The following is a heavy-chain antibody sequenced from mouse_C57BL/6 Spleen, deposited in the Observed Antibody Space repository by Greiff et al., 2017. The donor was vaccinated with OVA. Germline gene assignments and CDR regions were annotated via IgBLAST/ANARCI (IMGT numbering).Heavy chain of an antibody. V-gene: IGHV5-4*01. J-gene: IGHJ2*01. CDR2: ISDGGSYT. CDR1: GFTFSSYA. Sequence: EVMLVESGGGLVKPGGSLKLSCAASGFTFSSYAMSWVRQTPEKRLEWVATISDGGSYTYYPDNVKGRFTISRDNAKNNLYLQMSHLKSEDTAMYYCARDRRYFDDWGQGTTLTVSS. CDR3: ARDRRYFDD.